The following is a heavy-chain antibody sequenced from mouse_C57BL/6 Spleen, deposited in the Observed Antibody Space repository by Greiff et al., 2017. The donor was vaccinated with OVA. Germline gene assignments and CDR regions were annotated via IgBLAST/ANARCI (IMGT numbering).Heavy chain of an antibody. J-gene: IGHJ3*01. CDR1: GFTFSSYA. CDR2: ISDGGSYT. D-gene: IGHD3-1*01. CDR3: ARDREIAY. V-gene: IGHV5-4*01. Sequence: EVKLVESGGGLVKPGGSLKLSCAASGFTFSSYAMSWVRQTPEKRLEWVATISDGGSYTYYPDNVKGRFTISRDNAKNNLYLQMSHLKSEDTAMYYCARDREIAYWGKGTLVTVSA.